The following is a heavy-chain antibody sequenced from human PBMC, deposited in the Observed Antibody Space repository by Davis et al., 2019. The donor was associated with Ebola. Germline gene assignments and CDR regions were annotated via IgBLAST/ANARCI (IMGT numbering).Heavy chain of an antibody. V-gene: IGHV4-61*01. CDR3: ARMQQLKFDY. CDR2: IYYSGRT. Sequence: MPSETLSLTCAVSGGSISSRSYYWSWIRQPPGKGLEWIGYIYYSGRTNYNPSLKSRVTISVDTSKNQFSLKLSSVTAADTAVYYCARMQQLKFDYWGQGTLVTVSS. CDR1: GGSISSRSYY. D-gene: IGHD6-13*01. J-gene: IGHJ4*02.